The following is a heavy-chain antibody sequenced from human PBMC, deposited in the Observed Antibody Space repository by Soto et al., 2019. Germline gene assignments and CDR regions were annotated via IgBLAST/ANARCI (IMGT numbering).Heavy chain of an antibody. CDR2: IYYAGTT. Sequence: SDTLSLTRTVSGGSFSPNYWAWIRQPPGKGLEWIGYIYYAGTTSYNPSLKSRVTISVDTSKNQFSLKLYSVTTADTAMYYCARLPWADYGGIFDPWGQGTLVTVS. CDR3: ARLPWADYGGIFDP. J-gene: IGHJ5*02. V-gene: IGHV4-59*07. CDR1: GGSFSPNY. D-gene: IGHD4-17*01.